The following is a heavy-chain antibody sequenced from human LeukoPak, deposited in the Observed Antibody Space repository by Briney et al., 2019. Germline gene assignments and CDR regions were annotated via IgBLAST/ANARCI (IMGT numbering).Heavy chain of an antibody. CDR3: AKIWNPITMVRGVIDY. J-gene: IGHJ4*02. V-gene: IGHV3-23*01. CDR2: ISGSGGNT. D-gene: IGHD3-10*01. Sequence: PGGSLRLSCAASGFTFSSYSMNWVRQAPGKGLEWVSGISGSGGNTYYRDSVKGRFTISRDNFKNTLHLQMNSLRAEDTAVYYCAKIWNPITMVRGVIDYWGQGTLVTVSS. CDR1: GFTFSSYS.